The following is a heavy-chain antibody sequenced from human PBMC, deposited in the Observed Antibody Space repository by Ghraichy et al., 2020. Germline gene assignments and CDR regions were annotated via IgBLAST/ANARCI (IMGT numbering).Heavy chain of an antibody. CDR3: ARDPPALAAGLLDY. J-gene: IGHJ4*02. Sequence: ASVKVSCKASGYTFMNYGISWVRQAPGQGLEWMGWISAYNGNTDSAQKVQGRVTLSTDSSSSTAYMELRSLKSDDTAIYYCARDPPALAAGLLDYWGQGTLVTVSS. CDR2: ISAYNGNT. D-gene: IGHD6-19*01. V-gene: IGHV1-18*01. CDR1: GYTFMNYG.